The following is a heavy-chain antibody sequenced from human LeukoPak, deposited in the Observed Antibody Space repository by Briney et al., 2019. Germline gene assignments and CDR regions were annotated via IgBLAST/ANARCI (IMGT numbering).Heavy chain of an antibody. J-gene: IGHJ4*02. CDR1: GFTFSNAW. CDR3: TTDHHYDSGTYKGY. D-gene: IGHD3-10*01. Sequence: GGSLRLSCAASGFTFSNAWLSWVRQAPGKGLEWVGRIKSGTTDYAAPVKGRFTISRDDSKNTLHLQMNSLKAEDTALYYCTTDHHYDSGTYKGYWGQGTLVTVSS. V-gene: IGHV3-15*01. CDR2: IKSGTT.